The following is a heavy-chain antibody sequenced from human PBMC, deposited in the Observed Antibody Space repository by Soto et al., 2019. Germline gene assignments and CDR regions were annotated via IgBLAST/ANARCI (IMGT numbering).Heavy chain of an antibody. CDR3: AKVSPMGYFFDF. J-gene: IGHJ4*02. Sequence: GGSLRLSCAASGFAFNTYSMHWVRQAPGRGLEWVAVISYDGSNKFYADSVKGRFTISRDNSKNTLYLEMNSLRGEDTAVYYCAKVSPMGYFFDFWGQGTLVTVSS. CDR2: ISYDGSNK. CDR1: GFAFNTYS. V-gene: IGHV3-30-3*01.